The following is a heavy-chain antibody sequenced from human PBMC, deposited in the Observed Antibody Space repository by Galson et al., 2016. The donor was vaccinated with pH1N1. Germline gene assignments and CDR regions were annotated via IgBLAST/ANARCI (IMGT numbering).Heavy chain of an antibody. CDR2: ISWNSGSI. CDR1: GFTFDDYG. J-gene: IGHJ4*02. Sequence: SLRLSCAASGFTFDDYGMHWVRQAPGKGLEWVSGISWNSGSIGYADSVKGRFTISRDDAKNSLYLQMNSLRAEDTALCYCASGRFFLTGHFEYWGQGTLVTVSS. V-gene: IGHV3-9*01. CDR3: ASGRFFLTGHFEY. D-gene: IGHD3-9*01.